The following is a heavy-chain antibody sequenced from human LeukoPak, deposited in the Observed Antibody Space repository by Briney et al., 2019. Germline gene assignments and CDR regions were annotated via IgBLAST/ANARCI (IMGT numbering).Heavy chain of an antibody. CDR2: IYYSGST. V-gene: IGHV4-61*01. Sequence: SETLSVTCTGSGGSVSSGSYYLSCIRQPPRMRLEWIGYIYYSGSTNYNPSLKSRVTISVDTSKNQFSLKLSSVTAADTAVYYCAAADLYAFDIWGQGTMVTVSS. CDR1: GGSVSSGSYY. CDR3: AAADLYAFDI. D-gene: IGHD6-13*01. J-gene: IGHJ3*02.